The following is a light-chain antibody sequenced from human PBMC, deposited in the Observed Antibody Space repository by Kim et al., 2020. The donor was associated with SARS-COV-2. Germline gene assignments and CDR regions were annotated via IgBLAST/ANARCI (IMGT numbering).Light chain of an antibody. CDR2: EAS. J-gene: IGKJ4*01. CDR3: QRSRKWRPRT. Sequence: SPRERATRSCRGRQRVSGAIAWDQHKPGDAPRVLIYEASTTATGIPDRCRGGGAGTDITLTISSLEPEEFAEYYCQRSRKWRPRTFGGRTKVESK. V-gene: IGKV3-11*01. CDR1: QRVSGA.